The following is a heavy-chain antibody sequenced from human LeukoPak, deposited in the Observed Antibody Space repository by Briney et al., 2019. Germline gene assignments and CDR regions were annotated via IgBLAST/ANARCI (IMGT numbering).Heavy chain of an antibody. V-gene: IGHV3-74*01. J-gene: IGHJ4*02. CDR3: ARVGGSYFAPPDY. CDR1: GFTFSSYW. Sequence: GGSLRLSCAASGFTFSSYWTHWVRQAPGKGLVWVSRINSDGSSTSYADSVKGRFTISRDNAKNTLYLQMNSLRAEDTAVYYCARVGGSYFAPPDYWGQGTLVTVSS. D-gene: IGHD1-26*01. CDR2: INSDGSST.